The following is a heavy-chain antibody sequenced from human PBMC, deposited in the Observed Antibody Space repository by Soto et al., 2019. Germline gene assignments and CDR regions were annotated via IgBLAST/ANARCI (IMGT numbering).Heavy chain of an antibody. Sequence: SETLSLTCTVSGGSISSSSYYWGWIRQPPGKGLEWIGSIYYSGSTYYNPSLKSRVTISVDTSKNQFSLKLSSVTAADTAAYYCARHVRAVTTIYYFDYWGQGTLVTVSS. CDR1: GGSISSSSYY. CDR2: IYYSGST. CDR3: ARHVRAVTTIYYFDY. V-gene: IGHV4-39*01. J-gene: IGHJ4*02. D-gene: IGHD4-17*01.